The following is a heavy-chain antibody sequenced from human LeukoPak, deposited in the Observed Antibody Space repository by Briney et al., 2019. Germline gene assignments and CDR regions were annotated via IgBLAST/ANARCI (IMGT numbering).Heavy chain of an antibody. CDR1: GYSFTSYW. V-gene: IGHV5-51*01. D-gene: IGHD3-10*01. CDR2: IYPGDSDT. CDR3: ARQNASGSPTY. J-gene: IGHJ4*02. Sequence: GESLKISCKGSGYSFTSYWIGWVRQMPGKGLEWMGIIYPGDSDTRYSPSFQGQVTISADKSISTAYLQWNSLKPSDTAIYYCARQNASGSPTYWGQGTLVTVSS.